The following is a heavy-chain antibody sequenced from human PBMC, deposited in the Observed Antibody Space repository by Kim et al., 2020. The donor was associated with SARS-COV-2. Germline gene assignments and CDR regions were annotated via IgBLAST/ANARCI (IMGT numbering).Heavy chain of an antibody. J-gene: IGHJ6*03. CDR2: I. CDR3: ASSHYYYNYMDV. V-gene: IGHV3-48*03. Sequence: IYSADSVKDRFTISRDNAKNSLYLQMNGLGAEDTAVYYCASSHYYYNYMDVWGKGTTVTVSS.